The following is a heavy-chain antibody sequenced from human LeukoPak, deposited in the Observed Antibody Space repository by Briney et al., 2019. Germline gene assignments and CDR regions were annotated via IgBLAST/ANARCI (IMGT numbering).Heavy chain of an antibody. J-gene: IGHJ4*02. D-gene: IGHD5-12*01. Sequence: SSETLSLTCTVSVGSISSGYYYWSWIRQPPGKGLEWIGYIYYYGGTYYNPSLKSRVTISVDTSKNQFSLRLNSVTAADTAVYYCARMTDIVATITFDCWGQGTLVTVSS. CDR2: IYYYGGT. V-gene: IGHV4-30-4*01. CDR1: VGSISSGYYY. CDR3: ARMTDIVATITFDC.